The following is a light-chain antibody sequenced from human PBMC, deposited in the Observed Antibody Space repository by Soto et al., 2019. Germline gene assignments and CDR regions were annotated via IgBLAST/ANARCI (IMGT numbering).Light chain of an antibody. J-gene: IGLJ2*01. CDR2: EVR. V-gene: IGLV2-14*01. Sequence: QSALTQPASVSGSPGQSITISCTGTSSDIGNNNYVSWYQHHPGKAPKLRIYEVRNRPSGVSDRFSGSKSGNTASLIISGLQAGDEADYYCSSYTNTDTRVFGGGTKLTVL. CDR1: SSDIGNNNY. CDR3: SSYTNTDTRV.